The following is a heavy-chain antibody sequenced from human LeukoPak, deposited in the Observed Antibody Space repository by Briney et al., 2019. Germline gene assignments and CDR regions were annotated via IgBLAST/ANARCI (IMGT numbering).Heavy chain of an antibody. CDR3: ARGPLYYYYGMDV. J-gene: IGHJ6*02. Sequence: PQTLSLTCTVSGGSISSGGYYWSWIRQHPGKGLEWIGYIYYSGSTYYNPSLKSRVTISVDTSKNQFSLKLSSVTAADTAVYYCARGPLYYYYGMDVWGQGTTVTVSS. V-gene: IGHV4-31*03. CDR2: IYYSGST. CDR1: GGSISSGGYY.